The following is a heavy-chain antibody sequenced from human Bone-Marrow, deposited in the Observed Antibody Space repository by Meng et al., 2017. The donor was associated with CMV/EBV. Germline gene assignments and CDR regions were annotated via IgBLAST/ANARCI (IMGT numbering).Heavy chain of an antibody. Sequence: GESLKISCAASGFTFIACCVNWVRQAPGKGLEWLSSIIISSCYKYYVDSVKGRFTISRDNAKNSLYLQMNSLRAEDTALYYCAKDLVSLFGEASFDYWGQGTLVTVSS. CDR1: GFTFIACC. J-gene: IGHJ4*02. D-gene: IGHD3-3*01. CDR2: IIISSCYK. CDR3: AKDLVSLFGEASFDY. V-gene: IGHV3-21*04.